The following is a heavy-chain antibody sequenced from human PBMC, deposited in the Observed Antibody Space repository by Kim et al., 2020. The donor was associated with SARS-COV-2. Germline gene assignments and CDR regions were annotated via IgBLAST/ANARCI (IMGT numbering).Heavy chain of an antibody. CDR2: VGGSGGNT. Sequence: GGSLRLSCAASGFTFSTYAMSWVRQAPGKGLEWVSTVGGSGGNTYHADSAKGRFTIFRDNSKNTVDLQMSSLRAEDTAVYYCAKGRSEYIAAAFNYWGQG. CDR1: GFTFSTYA. V-gene: IGHV3-23*01. D-gene: IGHD6-13*01. J-gene: IGHJ4*02. CDR3: AKGRSEYIAAAFNY.